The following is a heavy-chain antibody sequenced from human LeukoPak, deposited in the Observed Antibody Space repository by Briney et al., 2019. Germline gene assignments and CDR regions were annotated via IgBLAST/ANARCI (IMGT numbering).Heavy chain of an antibody. V-gene: IGHV3-20*04. J-gene: IGHJ4*02. CDR3: ARDNSYGYDY. CDR2: INWNGGST. Sequence: GGSLRLSCAASGFTFDDYGMSWVRQAPGKWLEWVSGINWNGGSTGYADSVKGRFTISRDNAKNSLYMQMNSLRAEDTALYYCARDNSYGYDYWGQGILVTVSS. D-gene: IGHD5-18*01. CDR1: GFTFDDYG.